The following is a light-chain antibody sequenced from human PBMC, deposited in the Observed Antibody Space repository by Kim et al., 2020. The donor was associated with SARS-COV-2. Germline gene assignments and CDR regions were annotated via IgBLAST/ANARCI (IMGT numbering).Light chain of an antibody. CDR3: QQYNDWPLT. CDR1: QSVNRN. Sequence: SVSSGERATLSCRASQSVNRNLAWYQQKPGQAPRLLIYGASTGATGIPARFSGSGSGTEFTLTISSLQSEDCAVYYCQQYNDWPLTFGGGTKLEI. V-gene: IGKV3-15*01. CDR2: GAS. J-gene: IGKJ4*01.